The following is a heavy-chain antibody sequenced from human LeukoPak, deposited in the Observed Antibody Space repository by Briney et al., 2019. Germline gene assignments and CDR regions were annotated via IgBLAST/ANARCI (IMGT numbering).Heavy chain of an antibody. J-gene: IGHJ6*03. CDR3: ARGRTWIQLWFPYYYYMDV. CDR2: INHSGST. Sequence: SETLSLTCAVYGGSFSGYYWSWIRQPPGKGLEWIGEINHSGSTNYNPSLKSRVTISVDTSKNQFSLKLSSVTAADTAVYYCARGRTWIQLWFPYYYYMDVWGKGTTATVSS. D-gene: IGHD5-18*01. CDR1: GGSFSGYY. V-gene: IGHV4-34*01.